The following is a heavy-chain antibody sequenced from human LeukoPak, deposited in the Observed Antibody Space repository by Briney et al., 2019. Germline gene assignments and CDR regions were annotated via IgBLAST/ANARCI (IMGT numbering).Heavy chain of an antibody. V-gene: IGHV4-4*07. CDR2: IYTSGST. CDR3: ARDLHCSGGSCYLRFGYNWFDP. CDR1: GGSISSYY. J-gene: IGHJ5*02. Sequence: SGTLSLTCTVSGGSISSYYWSWIRQPAGKGLEWIGRIYTSGSTNYNPSLKSRVTMSVDTSKNQFSLKLSSVTAADTAVYYCARDLHCSGGSCYLRFGYNWFDPWGQGTLVTVSS. D-gene: IGHD2-15*01.